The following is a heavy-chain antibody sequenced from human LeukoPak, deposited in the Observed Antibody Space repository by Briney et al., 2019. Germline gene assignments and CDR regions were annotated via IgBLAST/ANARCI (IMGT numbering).Heavy chain of an antibody. CDR1: GYTLAELS. V-gene: IGHV1-24*01. Sequence: ASVKVSCKVSGYTLAELSMHWVRQAPGKGLEWMGGFDPEDGETIYAQKFQGRVTMTEDTSTDTAYMELSSLRSEDTAVYYCATNARFLEWLFDYAFDIWGQGTMVTVSS. J-gene: IGHJ3*02. D-gene: IGHD3-3*01. CDR3: ATNARFLEWLFDYAFDI. CDR2: FDPEDGET.